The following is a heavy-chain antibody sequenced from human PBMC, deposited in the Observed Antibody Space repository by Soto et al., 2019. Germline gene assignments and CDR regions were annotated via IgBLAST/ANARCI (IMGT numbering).Heavy chain of an antibody. CDR3: ARPEYSSSSYGMDV. CDR1: GFTFSSYS. V-gene: IGHV3-48*02. D-gene: IGHD6-6*01. J-gene: IGHJ6*02. CDR2: ISSSSSTT. Sequence: ESGGGLVQPGGSLRLSCAASGFTFSSYSMNWVRQAPGKGLEWVSYISSSSSTTYYADSVKGRFTISRDNAKNSLYLQMNSLRDEDTAVYYCARPEYSSSSYGMDVWGQGTTVTVSS.